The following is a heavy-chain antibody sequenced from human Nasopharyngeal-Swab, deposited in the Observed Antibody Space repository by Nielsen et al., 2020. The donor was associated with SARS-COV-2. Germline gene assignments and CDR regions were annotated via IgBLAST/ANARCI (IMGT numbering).Heavy chain of an antibody. D-gene: IGHD3-9*01. CDR2: ISSSTSTI. J-gene: IGHJ3*02. CDR1: GITFSSYS. Sequence: GESLKISCAASGITFSSYSMNSVRQAPGKGLEWVSNISSSTSTIYYADSVKGRFTISRDNAKNSLYLQMNSLRAEDTAVYYCARGASYDILTGYPDAFDIWGQGTMVTVSS. V-gene: IGHV3-48*01. CDR3: ARGASYDILTGYPDAFDI.